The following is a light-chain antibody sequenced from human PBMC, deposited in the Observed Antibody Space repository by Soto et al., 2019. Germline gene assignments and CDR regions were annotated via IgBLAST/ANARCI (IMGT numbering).Light chain of an antibody. V-gene: IGKV3-15*01. J-gene: IGKJ1*01. CDR2: GAF. CDR1: QSVASN. CDR3: QQYNNWPPWT. Sequence: EIVMTQSPATLSVSPGERATLSCRASQSVASNLAWYQQKPGQAPRLLIYGAFTRATDIPARFSGSGSGTEFTLTISSLQSEDFAAYYCQQYNNWPPWTFGQGTKVDIK.